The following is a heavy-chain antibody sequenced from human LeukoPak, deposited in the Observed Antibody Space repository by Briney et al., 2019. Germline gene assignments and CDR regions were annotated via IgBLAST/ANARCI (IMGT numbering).Heavy chain of an antibody. D-gene: IGHD6-6*01. V-gene: IGHV3-7*01. CDR3: ARGSSSSYYYYYYMDV. Sequence: GGSLRLSCAASGFLFSKYWMTWVRQAPGKGLEWVANIKQDGSEKYYVDSVKGRFTISRDNAKNSLYLQMNSLRAEDTAVYYCARGSSSSYYYYYYMDVWGKGTTVTVSS. J-gene: IGHJ6*03. CDR2: IKQDGSEK. CDR1: GFLFSKYW.